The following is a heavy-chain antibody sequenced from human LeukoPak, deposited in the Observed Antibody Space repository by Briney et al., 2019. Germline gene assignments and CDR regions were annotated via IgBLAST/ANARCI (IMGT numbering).Heavy chain of an antibody. J-gene: IGHJ5*02. Sequence: GGSLRLSFAASGFTFSLYWMTWGRQSRGKGLEWVADINPDGSQKYSVDSVKGRFTISRDNAKNSLFLQMNSLRAEDTAVYYCVRQMIRFWFDPWGQGTLVTVSS. V-gene: IGHV3-7*01. CDR2: INPDGSQK. CDR3: VRQMIRFWFDP. CDR1: GFTFSLYW. D-gene: IGHD3-16*01.